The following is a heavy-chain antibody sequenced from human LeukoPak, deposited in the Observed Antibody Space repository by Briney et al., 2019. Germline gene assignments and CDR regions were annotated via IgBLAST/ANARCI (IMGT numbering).Heavy chain of an antibody. Sequence: SETLSLTCTVSGGSISSGGYYWSWIRQHPGKGLEWIRYIYYSGSNYYNPSLKSRVTISVDTSKNQFSLKLSSVTAADTAVYYCARGGGYYDSSGSPLRYWGQGTLVTVSS. J-gene: IGHJ4*02. V-gene: IGHV4-31*03. CDR1: GGSISSGGYY. CDR3: ARGGGYYDSSGSPLRY. CDR2: IYYSGSN. D-gene: IGHD3-22*01.